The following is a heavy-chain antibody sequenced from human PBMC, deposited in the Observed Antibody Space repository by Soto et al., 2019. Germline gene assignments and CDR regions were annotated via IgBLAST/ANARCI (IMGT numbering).Heavy chain of an antibody. J-gene: IGHJ5*02. V-gene: IGHV1-8*01. CDR3: ARGRLATWTDL. CDR1: GYSFTALD. CDR2: MNPNTGNT. Sequence: QVQLVQSGPEVKKPGAPVKVSCKASGYSFTALDITWVRQATGHGLEWMGWMNPNTGNTRYAQTFQGRLVMTRDTSTSTAYLELGILTSEDTAVYYCARGRLATWTDLWGQGNLVSVSS.